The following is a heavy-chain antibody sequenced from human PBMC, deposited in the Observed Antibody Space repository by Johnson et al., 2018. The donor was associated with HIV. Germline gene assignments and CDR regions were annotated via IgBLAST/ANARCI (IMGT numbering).Heavy chain of an antibody. Sequence: VQLVESGGGLVQPGRSLRLSCAASGFTFDDYAMHWVRQAPGKGLEWVSGISWNSGSIGYADSVRGRFTISRDNAKNSLYLQVNSLRADDTALYYCAKVFKVSVAGAFDIWGQGTMVTVSS. CDR2: ISWNSGSI. V-gene: IGHV3-9*01. CDR1: GFTFDDYA. J-gene: IGHJ3*02. CDR3: AKVFKVSVAGAFDI. D-gene: IGHD6-19*01.